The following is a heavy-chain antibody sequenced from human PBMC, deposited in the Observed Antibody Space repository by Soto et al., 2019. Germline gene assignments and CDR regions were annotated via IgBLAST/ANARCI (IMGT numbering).Heavy chain of an antibody. Sequence: ESGGGLVQPGGSLRLSCAAPGFTFNNYAMSWVRQAPGKGLEWVSTISNSGGSTYYGDSVKGRVSISRDNSKNTLYLQMDSLRAEDTAIYYCAKGGGGNWFDPWGQGTLVTVSS. CDR1: GFTFNNYA. CDR2: ISNSGGST. J-gene: IGHJ5*02. V-gene: IGHV3-23*01. D-gene: IGHD3-16*01. CDR3: AKGGGGNWFDP.